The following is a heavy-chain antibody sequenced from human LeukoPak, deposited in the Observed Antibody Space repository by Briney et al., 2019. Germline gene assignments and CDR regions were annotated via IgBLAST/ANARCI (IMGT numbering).Heavy chain of an antibody. CDR1: GGSLSTNNW. J-gene: IGHJ4*02. Sequence: PSGTLSLTCAVSGGSLSTNNWWTWVRQPPGKGLEWIGEIHHSGSTDYNPSLKSRVTISPDNSKNQFSLTLTSVTAADTAVYYCARVTGYMIEDYFDYWGQGILVTVSS. V-gene: IGHV4-4*02. D-gene: IGHD3-9*01. CDR3: ARVTGYMIEDYFDY. CDR2: IHHSGST.